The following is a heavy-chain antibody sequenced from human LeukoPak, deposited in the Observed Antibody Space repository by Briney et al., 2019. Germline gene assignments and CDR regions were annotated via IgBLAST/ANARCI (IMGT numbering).Heavy chain of an antibody. Sequence: GGSLRLSCAASGFTFSSYAMNWVRQAPGKGLEWVSTISGSGGSTYYADSVKGRFTISRDNSKNTLYLQMNSLRAEDTAVYYCAKDLGGYGNWFDPWGQGTLVTVSS. V-gene: IGHV3-23*01. CDR3: AKDLGGYGNWFDP. CDR2: ISGSGGST. J-gene: IGHJ5*02. D-gene: IGHD3-16*01. CDR1: GFTFSSYA.